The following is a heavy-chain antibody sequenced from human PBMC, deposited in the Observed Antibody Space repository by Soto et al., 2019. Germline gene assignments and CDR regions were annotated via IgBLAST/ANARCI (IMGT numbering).Heavy chain of an antibody. Sequence: QVQLVQSGAEVKKPGSSVKVSCKASGGTFSSYAISWVRQAPGQGLEWMGGIIPIFGTANYAQKFQGRVTITEDESTSTAYMELSSLRSEDTAVYYCARDVEAGSIAARPTDYYDGMDVWGQGTTVTVSS. CDR3: ARDVEAGSIAARPTDYYDGMDV. CDR1: GGTFSSYA. V-gene: IGHV1-69*01. D-gene: IGHD6-6*01. CDR2: IIPIFGTA. J-gene: IGHJ6*02.